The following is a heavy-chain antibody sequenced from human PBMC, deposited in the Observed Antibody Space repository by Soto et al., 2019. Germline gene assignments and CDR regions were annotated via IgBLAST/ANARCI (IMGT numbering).Heavy chain of an antibody. D-gene: IGHD2-2*01. CDR3: AKDSHWAIISPTHDY. Sequence: HPGGSLRLSCSGSGFSMSSYTMGWVRLAPGKGLEWVSTIRESGSTTDYANSVTGRFSISRDTSKNMLYLQMNSLRAEDTAIYYCAKDSHWAIISPTHDYWSHGTLVTVSS. J-gene: IGHJ4*01. CDR1: GFSMSSYT. CDR2: IRESGSTT. V-gene: IGHV3-23*01.